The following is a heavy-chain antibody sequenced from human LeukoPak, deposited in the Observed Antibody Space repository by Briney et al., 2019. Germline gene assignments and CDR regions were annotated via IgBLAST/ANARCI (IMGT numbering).Heavy chain of an antibody. V-gene: IGHV3-9*03. CDR1: GFTFDHYA. Sequence: PGGSLRLSCAASGFTFDHYAMHWVRQPPGKGLEWVSGITWDSDTKGYADSVKGRFTISRDNAKNSLYLQMNYLRTEDMAVYYLERTQGDYDDAFDIWGQGTGVIVFS. D-gene: IGHD4-17*01. CDR3: ERTQGDYDDAFDI. J-gene: IGHJ3*02. CDR2: ITWDSDTK.